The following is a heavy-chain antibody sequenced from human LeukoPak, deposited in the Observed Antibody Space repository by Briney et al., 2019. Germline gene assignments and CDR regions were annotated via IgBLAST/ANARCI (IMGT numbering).Heavy chain of an antibody. CDR3: AREEPGDLGQAFHY. V-gene: IGHV3-53*01. CDR2: IYSGGST. J-gene: IGHJ4*02. CDR1: GFTVSSNY. D-gene: IGHD7-27*01. Sequence: GSLRLSCAASGFTVSSNYISWVRQAPGKGLEWVSVIYSGGSTYYADSVKGQFTISRDNSKNTLYLQMNSLRAEDTAVYYCAREEPGDLGQAFHYWGQGTLVTVSS.